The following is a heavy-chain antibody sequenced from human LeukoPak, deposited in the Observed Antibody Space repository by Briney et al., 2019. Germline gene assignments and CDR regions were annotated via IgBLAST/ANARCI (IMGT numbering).Heavy chain of an antibody. V-gene: IGHV3-30*02. CDR3: AKWYDFSGSHYYYYMDV. CDR2: IRYDGSNK. Sequence: PGGSLRLSCAASGFTFSSYGMHWVRQAPGKGLERVAFIRYDGSNKYYADSVKGRFTISRDNSKNTLYLQMNSLRAEDTAVYYCAKWYDFSGSHYYYYMDVWGKGTTVTVSS. J-gene: IGHJ6*03. D-gene: IGHD3-3*01. CDR1: GFTFSSYG.